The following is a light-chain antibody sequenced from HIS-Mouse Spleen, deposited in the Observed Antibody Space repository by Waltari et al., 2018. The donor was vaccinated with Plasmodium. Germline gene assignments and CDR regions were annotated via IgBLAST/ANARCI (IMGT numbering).Light chain of an antibody. CDR1: QSLLHSNGQNY. J-gene: IGKJ1*01. Sequence: DIVMTQSPLSLPVTPGEPASISCSSSQSLLHSNGQNYLDWYLQKPGQSPQLLIYLGSNRASGVPDRFSGSGSGTDFTLKISRVEAEDVGVYYCMQALQTPWTFGQGTKVEIK. V-gene: IGKV2-28*01. CDR2: LGS. CDR3: MQALQTPWT.